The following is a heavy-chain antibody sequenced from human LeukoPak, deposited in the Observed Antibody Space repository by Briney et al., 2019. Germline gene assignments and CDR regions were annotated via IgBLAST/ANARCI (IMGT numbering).Heavy chain of an antibody. CDR2: ISATGDST. CDR1: GFTFSIYA. D-gene: IGHD6-13*01. V-gene: IGHV3-23*01. J-gene: IGHJ4*02. CDR3: AKTRPLDSSSWSHGDY. Sequence: GGSLRLSCAASGFTFSIYAMGWVRQAPGEGLEWVSTISATGDSTYYADSVKGRLTISRDNSKSTLYLQMSSVRAEDTAVYYCAKTRPLDSSSWSHGDYWGQGTLVTVSS.